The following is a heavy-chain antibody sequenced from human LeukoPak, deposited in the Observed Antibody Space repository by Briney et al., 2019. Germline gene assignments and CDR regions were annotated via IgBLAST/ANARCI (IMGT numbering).Heavy chain of an antibody. V-gene: IGHV1-69*06. CDR2: IIPIFGTA. J-gene: IGHJ4*02. CDR1: GGTFSSYA. Sequence: SVKVSCKASGGTFSSYAISWVRQAPGQGLEWMGGIIPIFGTANYAQKFQGRVTITADKSTSTAYMELSSLRSEDTAVYYCARHWNEASGPRFDYWGQGTLVTVSS. D-gene: IGHD1-1*01. CDR3: ARHWNEASGPRFDY.